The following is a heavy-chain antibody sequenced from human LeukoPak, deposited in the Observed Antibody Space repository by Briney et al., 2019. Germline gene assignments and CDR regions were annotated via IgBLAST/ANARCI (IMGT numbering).Heavy chain of an antibody. J-gene: IGHJ4*02. CDR2: ISESGTTT. Sequence: PGGSLRLSCAASGFTFSTIGMTWVRQAPGKGLEWVSGISESGTTTYYADSVKGRFTVSRDNSKNTLYLQMNSLRAEDTAVYYCAKFQPHNYYDSSGYYFDYWGQGTLVTVSS. CDR3: AKFQPHNYYDSSGYYFDY. V-gene: IGHV3-23*01. D-gene: IGHD3-22*01. CDR1: GFTFSTIG.